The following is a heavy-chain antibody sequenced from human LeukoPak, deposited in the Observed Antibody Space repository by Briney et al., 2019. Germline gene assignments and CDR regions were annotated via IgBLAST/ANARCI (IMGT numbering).Heavy chain of an antibody. V-gene: IGHV5-51*01. CDR2: IYPGDSDT. Sequence: RGSSLKISCKGSGSSFTTYWIGWVRQLPGKGLEWMGIIYPGDSDTRYNPFLHGQVTISADKSISTAYLQWSSLKASDTAMYYCARCLEGSGSFNAFDIRGQGTMVTVSS. CDR1: GSSFTTYW. J-gene: IGHJ3*02. CDR3: ARCLEGSGSFNAFDI. D-gene: IGHD3-10*01.